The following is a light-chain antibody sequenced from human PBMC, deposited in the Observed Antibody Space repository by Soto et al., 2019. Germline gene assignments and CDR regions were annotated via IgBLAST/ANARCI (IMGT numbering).Light chain of an antibody. J-gene: IGKJ1*01. CDR3: QQYGSSGT. V-gene: IGKV3-20*01. Sequence: EIVLTQSPGTLSLSPGERATLSCRASESVSNSYLAWYQQKPGQAPRLRIYGASNRATGIPDRFSGSGSGTDFTLTISRLEPEDFAVYYCQQYGSSGTFGQGTKVDI. CDR1: ESVSNSY. CDR2: GAS.